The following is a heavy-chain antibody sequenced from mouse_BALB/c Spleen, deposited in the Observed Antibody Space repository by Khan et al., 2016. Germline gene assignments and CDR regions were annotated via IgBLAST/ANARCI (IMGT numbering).Heavy chain of an antibody. V-gene: IGHV14-3*02. Sequence: VQLQQSGAELVKPGASVKLSCTASGFNIKDTYMHWMIQRPEQGLEWIGRIDPANDNTKYDPKFQGKAPITADTSSNTAYLQLSSLASEDTAVYYCARSYYDSWFVYWGQGTLVTVSA. J-gene: IGHJ3*01. CDR1: GFNIKDTY. D-gene: IGHD2-4*01. CDR2: IDPANDNT. CDR3: ARSYYDSWFVY.